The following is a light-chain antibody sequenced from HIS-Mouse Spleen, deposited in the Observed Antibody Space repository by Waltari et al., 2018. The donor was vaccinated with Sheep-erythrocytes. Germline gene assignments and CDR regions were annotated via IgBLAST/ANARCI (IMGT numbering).Light chain of an antibody. Sequence: QSALTQPRSVSGSPGQSVTISCTGTSSDVGGYNNVPWYQQHPGKAPNLLIYDVSKRPSGVPDRFSGSKSGNTASLTISGLQAEDEADYYCCSYAGSYTFWVFGGGTKLTVL. V-gene: IGLV2-11*01. CDR2: DVS. J-gene: IGLJ3*02. CDR3: CSYAGSYTFWV. CDR1: SSDVGGYNN.